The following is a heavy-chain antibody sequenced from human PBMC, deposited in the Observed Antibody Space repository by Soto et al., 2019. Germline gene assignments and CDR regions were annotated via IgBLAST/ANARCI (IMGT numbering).Heavy chain of an antibody. CDR3: ASWTSCHTCYYSYGMAV. J-gene: IGHJ6*02. Sequence: SVKVSCKASGGTFSSYAISWVRQAPGQGLEWMGGIIPIFGTANYAQKLQGRVTITADESTSTAYMELSSLRSEDTAVYYCASWTSCHTCYYSYGMAVCGQGTTVTVSS. V-gene: IGHV1-69*13. D-gene: IGHD2-2*02. CDR2: IIPIFGTA. CDR1: GGTFSSYA.